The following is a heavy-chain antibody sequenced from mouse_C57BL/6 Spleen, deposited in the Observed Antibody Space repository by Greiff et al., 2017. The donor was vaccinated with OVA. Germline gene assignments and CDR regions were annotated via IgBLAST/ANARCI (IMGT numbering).Heavy chain of an antibody. V-gene: IGHV1-26*01. D-gene: IGHD2-4*01. CDR2: INPNNGGT. Sequence: VQLQQSGPELVKPGASVKISCKASGYTFTDYYMNWVKQSHGKSLEWIGDINPNNGGTSYNQKFKGKATLTVDKSSSTAYMERRSLTSEDSAVYYCARRCYDYHGYFDVWGKGTTVTVSA. J-gene: IGHJ1*03. CDR3: ARRCYDYHGYFDV. CDR1: GYTFTDYY.